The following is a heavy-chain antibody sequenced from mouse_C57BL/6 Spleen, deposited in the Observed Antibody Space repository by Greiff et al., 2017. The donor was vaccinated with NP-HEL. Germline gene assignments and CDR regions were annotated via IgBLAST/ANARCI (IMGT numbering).Heavy chain of an antibody. CDR1: GFSFNTYA. V-gene: IGHV10-1*01. CDR3: VRVIHYAMDY. CDR2: IRSKSNNYAT. Sequence: EVKLMESGGGLVQPKGSLKLSCAASGFSFNTYAMNWVRQAPGKGLEWVARIRSKSNNYATYYADSVKDRFTISRDDSESMLYLQMNNLKTEDTAMYYWVRVIHYAMDYWGQGTSVTVSS. J-gene: IGHJ4*01.